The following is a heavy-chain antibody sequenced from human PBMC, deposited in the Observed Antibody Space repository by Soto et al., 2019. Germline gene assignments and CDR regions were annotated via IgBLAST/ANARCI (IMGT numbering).Heavy chain of an antibody. D-gene: IGHD3-10*01. J-gene: IGHJ4*02. CDR2: INPSGGST. V-gene: IGHV1-46*03. CDR3: ARGGFLTTVRGPFDY. Sequence: SVKVSCKASGYTFTSYYMHWVRQAPGQGLEWMGIINPSGGSTSYAQKFQGRVTMTRDTSTSTVYMELSSLRSEDTAVYYCARGGFLTTVRGPFDYWGQGTLVTVSS. CDR1: GYTFTSYY.